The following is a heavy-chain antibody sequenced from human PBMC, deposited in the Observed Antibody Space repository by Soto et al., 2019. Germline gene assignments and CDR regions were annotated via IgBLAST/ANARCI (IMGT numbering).Heavy chain of an antibody. CDR1: GFTFSSYS. D-gene: IGHD4-17*01. V-gene: IGHV3-21*01. CDR3: ARARGAVTTLVDY. Sequence: EVQLVESGGGLVKPGGSLRLSFAASGFTFSSYSMNWVRQAPGKGLEWVSSISSSSSYIYYADSVKGRFTISRDNAKNSLYLQMNRLRAEDTAVYYCARARGAVTTLVDYWGQGTLVTVSS. J-gene: IGHJ4*02. CDR2: ISSSSSYI.